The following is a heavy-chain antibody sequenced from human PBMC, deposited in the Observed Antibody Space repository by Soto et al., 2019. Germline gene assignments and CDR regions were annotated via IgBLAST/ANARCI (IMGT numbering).Heavy chain of an antibody. Sequence: GGSLRLSCAASGFTFSDYYMSWIRQAPGKGLEWVSYISSSGSTIYYADSVKGRFTISRDNAKNSLYLQMNSLRAEDTAVYYCARDRKQLVGYYYYYYMDVWGKGTTVTVSS. CDR3: ARDRKQLVGYYYYYYMDV. CDR2: ISSSGSTI. D-gene: IGHD6-6*01. CDR1: GFTFSDYY. J-gene: IGHJ6*03. V-gene: IGHV3-11*01.